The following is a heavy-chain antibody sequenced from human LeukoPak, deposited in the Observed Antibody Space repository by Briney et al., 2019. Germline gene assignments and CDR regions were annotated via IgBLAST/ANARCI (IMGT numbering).Heavy chain of an antibody. V-gene: IGHV3-30*01. J-gene: IGHJ4*02. D-gene: IGHD3-10*01. Sequence: PGRSLRLSCAASGFTFSSYAMHWVRQAPGKGLEWVAVISYDGSNKYYADSVKGRFTISRDNSKNTLHLQMNSLRAEDTAVYYCARSPKREVRGVISDYWGQGTLVTVSS. CDR2: ISYDGSNK. CDR3: ARSPKREVRGVISDY. CDR1: GFTFSSYA.